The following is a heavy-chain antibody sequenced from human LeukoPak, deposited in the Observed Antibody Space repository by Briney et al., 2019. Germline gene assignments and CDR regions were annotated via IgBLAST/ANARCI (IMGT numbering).Heavy chain of an antibody. CDR3: ARHYDYVWGSYRSVGYFDY. CDR2: IYYSGST. J-gene: IGHJ4*02. V-gene: IGHV4-39*01. Sequence: PSETLSLTCTVSGGSISSSSYYWGWIRQPPGKGLEWIGSIYYSGSTYYNPSLKSRVTISVDTSKNQFSLKLSSVTAADTAVCYCARHYDYVWGSYRSVGYFDYWGQGTLVTVSS. D-gene: IGHD3-16*02. CDR1: GGSISSSSYY.